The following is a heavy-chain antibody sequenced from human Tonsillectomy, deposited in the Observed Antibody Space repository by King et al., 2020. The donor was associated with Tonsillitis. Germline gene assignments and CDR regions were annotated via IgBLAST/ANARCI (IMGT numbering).Heavy chain of an antibody. Sequence: MQLQESGPGLVKPSETLSLTCTVSGVSVSGYYWSWIRQPPGKGLEWMGYIFYIGSSGSTNSNPSLKSRVTISVDTSKNQVSLRVTSVTDADTAVYFCARGRCDFPYWGQGILVTVSS. CDR2: IFYIGSSGST. CDR1: GVSVSGYY. CDR3: ARGRCDFPY. V-gene: IGHV4-59*02. J-gene: IGHJ4*02. D-gene: IGHD2-21*02.